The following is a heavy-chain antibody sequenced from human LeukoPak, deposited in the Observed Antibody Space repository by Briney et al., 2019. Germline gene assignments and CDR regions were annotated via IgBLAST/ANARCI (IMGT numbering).Heavy chain of an antibody. CDR2: IYHSGST. CDR1: GYSISSGYY. Sequence: PSETLSLTCTVSGYSISSGYYWGWIRQPPGKGLEWIGSIYHSGSTYYNPSLKSRVTISVDTSKNQFSLKLSSVTAADTAVYYCARQSSGYFFYFDYWGQGTLVTVPS. J-gene: IGHJ4*02. V-gene: IGHV4-38-2*02. CDR3: ARQSSGYFFYFDY. D-gene: IGHD3-22*01.